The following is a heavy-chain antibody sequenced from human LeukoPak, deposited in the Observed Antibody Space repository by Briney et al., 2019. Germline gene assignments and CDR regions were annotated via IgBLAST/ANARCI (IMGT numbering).Heavy chain of an antibody. V-gene: IGHV1-2*02. Sequence: GASVKVSCKASGYTFTRYYMHWVRQAPGQGLEWMGWINPNSGGTNYAQKFQGRVTMTRDTSISTAYMELSRLRSDDTAVYYCARNGNYYYYGMDVWGQGTTVTVSS. CDR2: INPNSGGT. CDR3: ARNGNYYYYGMDV. CDR1: GYTFTRYY. D-gene: IGHD2-8*01. J-gene: IGHJ6*02.